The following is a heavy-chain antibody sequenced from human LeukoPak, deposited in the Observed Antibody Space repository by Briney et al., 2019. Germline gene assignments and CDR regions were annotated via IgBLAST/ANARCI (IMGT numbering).Heavy chain of an antibody. CDR1: GGSFNNYY. CDR2: IYNSGST. V-gene: IGHV4-34*01. D-gene: IGHD3-3*01. Sequence: PSETLSLTCAVYGGSFNNYYWSWIRQPPGKGLEWIGEIYNSGSTNYNPSLKSRVTISVDTSKNQFSLKLSSVTAADTAVYYCARGSVTIFGVVTERRGYYTDVWGKGTTVS. CDR3: ARGSVTIFGVVTERRGYYTDV. J-gene: IGHJ6*03.